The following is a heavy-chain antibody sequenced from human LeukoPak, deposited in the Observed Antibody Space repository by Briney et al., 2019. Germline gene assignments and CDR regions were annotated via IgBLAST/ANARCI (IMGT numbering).Heavy chain of an antibody. D-gene: IGHD6-19*01. Sequence: GGSLRLSCTTSGFTFGDYEITWVRQAPGKGLEWVGFTRIMASGGTTEYASSVRGRFTISRDESKDIAYLQMNSLKPEDTAVYYCTGVGKMAGTDAYDIWGQGTMVTVSS. CDR1: GFTFGDYE. CDR2: TRIMASGGTT. J-gene: IGHJ3*02. V-gene: IGHV3-49*04. CDR3: TGVGKMAGTDAYDI.